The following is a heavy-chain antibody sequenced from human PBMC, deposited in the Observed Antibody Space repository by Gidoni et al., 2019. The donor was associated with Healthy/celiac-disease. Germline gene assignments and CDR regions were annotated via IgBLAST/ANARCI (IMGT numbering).Heavy chain of an antibody. CDR1: DYTFTNNG. J-gene: IGHJ4*02. CDR2: IRAYNGNT. D-gene: IGHD1-26*01. V-gene: IGHV1-18*04. CDR3: ARDAIVGAKGSLDY. Sequence: QLVQPGAEVKKPSASVKVSCKASDYTFTNNGISRVRQAPGQGLEWMGWIRAYNGNTNYAQQLKGRVTMTTGKSTRTAYLQLRRLRSDETAVYYCARDAIVGAKGSLDYWGQGTLVTVSS.